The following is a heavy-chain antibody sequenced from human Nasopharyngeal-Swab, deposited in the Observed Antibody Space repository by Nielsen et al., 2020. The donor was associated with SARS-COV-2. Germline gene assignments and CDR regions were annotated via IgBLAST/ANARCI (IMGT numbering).Heavy chain of an antibody. V-gene: IGHV4-30-4*01. CDR2: IYYSGST. J-gene: IGHJ4*02. D-gene: IGHD2-15*01. Sequence: WIRQPPGKGLEWIGYIYYSGSTYYNPSLKSRVTISVDTSKNQFSLKPSSVTAADTAVYYCAREGNCSGGSCYSYFDYWGQGTLVTVSS. CDR3: AREGNCSGGSCYSYFDY.